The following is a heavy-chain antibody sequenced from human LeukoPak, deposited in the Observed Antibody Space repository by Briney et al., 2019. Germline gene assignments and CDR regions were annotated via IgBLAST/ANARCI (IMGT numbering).Heavy chain of an antibody. V-gene: IGHV3-23*01. J-gene: IGHJ4*02. D-gene: IGHD5-18*01. CDR1: GFTFNIFG. Sequence: PGGSLRLSCAASGFTFNIFGMSWVRQAPGKGLEWVSSISGTSSTYYADSVKGRFTISRDNSKNTLYLQMNSLRAEDTAVYYCAKDSRYGYRWDYDYWGQGTLVTVSS. CDR2: ISGTSST. CDR3: AKDSRYGYRWDYDY.